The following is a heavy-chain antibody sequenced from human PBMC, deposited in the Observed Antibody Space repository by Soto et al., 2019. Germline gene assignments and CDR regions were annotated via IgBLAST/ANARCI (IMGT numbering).Heavy chain of an antibody. CDR2: ISGSGGST. V-gene: IGHV3-23*01. D-gene: IGHD7-27*01. CDR3: ARQSRSGLLGYLDY. J-gene: IGHJ4*02. Sequence: VGSLRLSGAASGFTFSSYAMSWVRQAPGKGLEWVSAISGSGGSTYYADSVKGRFTISRDNSKNTLYLQMNSLRAEDTAVYYCARQSRSGLLGYLDYWGQGTLVTVSS. CDR1: GFTFSSYA.